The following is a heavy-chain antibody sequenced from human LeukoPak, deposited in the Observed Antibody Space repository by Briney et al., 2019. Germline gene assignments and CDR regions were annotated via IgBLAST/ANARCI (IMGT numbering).Heavy chain of an antibody. J-gene: IGHJ4*02. CDR1: GFTYTSYA. CDR3: EKATTAIVVDNFFDY. V-gene: IGHV3-23*01. D-gene: IGHD3-22*01. CDR2: ISGSGGAT. Sequence: GGSVTLPCGASGFTYTSYAMSGARAARGEAREWVSAISGSGGATYYADSVKGLFTIYRDNSKNTLHLQMNSLRAEDTALYYCEKATTAIVVDNFFDYWGQGTLVSVSS.